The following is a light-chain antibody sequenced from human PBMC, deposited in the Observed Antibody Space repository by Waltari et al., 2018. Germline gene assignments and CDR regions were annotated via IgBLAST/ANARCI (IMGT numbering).Light chain of an antibody. Sequence: EVVMTQSPATLSVSPGERATLSCQASQSISSKLAWYQQKPGQAPRLLIYGASTRATDIPARFSGSGSGAEFTLTISSLQSEDSAVYHCQQYNDWSPFTFGPGTKVEIK. V-gene: IGKV3-15*01. CDR3: QQYNDWSPFT. CDR2: GAS. CDR1: QSISSK. J-gene: IGKJ3*01.